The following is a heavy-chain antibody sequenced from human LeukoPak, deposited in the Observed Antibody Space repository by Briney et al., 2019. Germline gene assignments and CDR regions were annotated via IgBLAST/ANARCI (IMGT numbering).Heavy chain of an antibody. V-gene: IGHV6-1*01. CDR2: TYYRSKWYN. J-gene: IGHJ6*03. CDR1: GDSVSSNSAA. D-gene: IGHD2/OR15-2a*01. CDR3: AREETAIDYYYYYMDV. Sequence: SQTLSLTCAISGDSVSSNSAAWNWIRQSPSRGLEWLGRTYYRSKWYNDYAVSVKSRITINPDTSKNQFSLQLNSVTPEDTAVYYCAREETAIDYYYYYMDVWGKGTTVTVSS.